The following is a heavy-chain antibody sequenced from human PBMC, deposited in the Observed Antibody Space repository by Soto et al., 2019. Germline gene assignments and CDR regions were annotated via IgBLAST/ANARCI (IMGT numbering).Heavy chain of an antibody. D-gene: IGHD3-10*01. V-gene: IGHV4-31*03. J-gene: IGHJ6*02. Sequence: SETLSLTCSVSGASISSGGYYWNWIRQHPGKGLEWIGYIYYSGTTYYNPSLKSRVTISVDTSKNQFSLKLSSVTAADTAVYYCAASCVGCDRVNYYGMSVSSQGTTVTVSS. CDR1: GASISSGGYY. CDR2: IYYSGTT. CDR3: AASCVGCDRVNYYGMSV.